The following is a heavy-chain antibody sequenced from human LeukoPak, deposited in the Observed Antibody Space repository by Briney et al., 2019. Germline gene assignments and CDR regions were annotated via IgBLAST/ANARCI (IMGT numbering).Heavy chain of an antibody. D-gene: IGHD3-10*01. V-gene: IGHV3-23*01. CDR1: GFTFSSYA. J-gene: IGHJ5*02. Sequence: GGSLRLSCAASGFTFSSYAMSWVRQAPGKGLDWVSAISGSGGSTYYAASVKGRFTISRDNSKNTLYLQMNSLRAEDTAVYYCAKDSARLARGEFDPWGQGTLVTVSS. CDR2: ISGSGGST. CDR3: AKDSARLARGEFDP.